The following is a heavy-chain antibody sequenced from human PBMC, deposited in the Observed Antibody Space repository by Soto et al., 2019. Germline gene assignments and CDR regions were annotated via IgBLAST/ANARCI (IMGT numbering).Heavy chain of an antibody. V-gene: IGHV3-30*18. CDR3: AKDHVAFCSGGGCYGMDV. J-gene: IGHJ6*02. CDR1: RFTFSDYG. Sequence: GGSLRLSCAASRFTFSDYGVHWVRQAPGKGLEWVAVISHDGNKKSYGDSVQGRFTISRDNSNNMLYLQMNSLRLEDTAVYYCAKDHVAFCSGGGCYGMDVWGQGTPVTVSS. CDR2: ISHDGNKK. D-gene: IGHD2-15*01.